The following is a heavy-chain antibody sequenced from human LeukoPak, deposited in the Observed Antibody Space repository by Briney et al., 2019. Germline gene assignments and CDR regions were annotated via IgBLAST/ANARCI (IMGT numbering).Heavy chain of an antibody. Sequence: ASVKVSCKASGYTFTNYAITWVRLAAGQGLEWMGWINPYNGNTNYAQNLQGRVTMTTDTSTSTAYMELRSLRSDDTAVYYCARQGPYDFWSGYYIFDYWGQGVVVTVSS. J-gene: IGHJ4*02. CDR3: ARQGPYDFWSGYYIFDY. CDR1: GYTFTNYA. CDR2: INPYNGNT. D-gene: IGHD3-3*01. V-gene: IGHV1-18*01.